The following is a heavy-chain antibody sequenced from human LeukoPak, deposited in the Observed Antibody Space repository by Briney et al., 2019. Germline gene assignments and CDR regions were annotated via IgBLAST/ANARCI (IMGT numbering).Heavy chain of an antibody. V-gene: IGHV3-7*01. J-gene: IGHJ6*04. CDR2: IKQDGSEK. D-gene: IGHD3-10*02. CDR1: GFTTSGYW. Sequence: GGSLRLSCAASGFTTSGYWMSWVRQAPGKGLEWVANIKQDGSEKYYVDSVEGRFTISRDNAKNSLFLQMNSLRAEDTAVYYCAELGITMIGGVWGKGTTVTISS. CDR3: AELGITMIGGV.